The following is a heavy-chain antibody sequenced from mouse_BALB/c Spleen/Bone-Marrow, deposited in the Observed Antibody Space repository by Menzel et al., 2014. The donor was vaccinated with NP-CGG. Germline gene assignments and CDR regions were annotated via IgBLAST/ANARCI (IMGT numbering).Heavy chain of an antibody. Sequence: VQLQQPGAELVKPGASVKLSCTASGFNIKDTYMHWVKQRPEQGLEWIGRIDPANGNTKYDPKFQGKATITADTHSNTASLQLSSLTSEDTAVYYCAAYYYGSRYGFAYWGQGTLVTVSA. J-gene: IGHJ3*01. CDR1: GFNIKDTY. CDR3: AAYYYGSRYGFAY. D-gene: IGHD1-1*01. V-gene: IGHV14-3*02. CDR2: IDPANGNT.